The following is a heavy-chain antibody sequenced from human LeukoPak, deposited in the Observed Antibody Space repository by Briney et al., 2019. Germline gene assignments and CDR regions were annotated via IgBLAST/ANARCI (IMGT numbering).Heavy chain of an antibody. Sequence: PGGSLRLSCAASGFTFTTYWMSWVRQAPGKGLEWVANINQDGTEKYYVDPVKGRFTISRDYAKNSLYVEMNSLRVEDTAVYYCLIAAAGTAVWFDPWGQGTLVTVSS. D-gene: IGHD6-13*01. CDR1: GFTFTTYW. V-gene: IGHV3-7*01. CDR3: LIAAAGTAVWFDP. CDR2: INQDGTEK. J-gene: IGHJ5*02.